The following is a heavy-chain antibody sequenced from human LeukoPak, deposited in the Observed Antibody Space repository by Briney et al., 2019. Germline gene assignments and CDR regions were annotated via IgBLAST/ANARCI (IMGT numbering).Heavy chain of an antibody. CDR2: ISSSSSYI. CDR1: GFTFSSYS. Sequence: GGSLRLSCAASGFTFSSYSMNWVRQAPGRGLEWVSSISSSSSYIYYTDSVKGRFTISRDNAKNSLYLQMNSLRVEDTAVYYCARVTRSPFGWFDPWGQGTLVTVSS. CDR3: ARVTRSPFGWFDP. V-gene: IGHV3-21*01. J-gene: IGHJ5*02. D-gene: IGHD2-21*02.